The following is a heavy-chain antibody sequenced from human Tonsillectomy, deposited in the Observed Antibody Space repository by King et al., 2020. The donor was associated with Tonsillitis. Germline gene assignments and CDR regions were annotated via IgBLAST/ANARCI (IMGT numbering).Heavy chain of an antibody. Sequence: RLQESGPGLVKPSETLSLTCTVSGGSISSYYWSWIRQPPGKGLEWSGYIYYSGSTHSTPSLKIRGTISVDTSKNQFSLKLSSVTAADTAVYYCTKLGSSSWYSHYWGQGTLVTVSS. J-gene: IGHJ4*02. D-gene: IGHD6-13*01. CDR1: GGSISSYY. V-gene: IGHV4-59*08. CDR2: IYYSGST. CDR3: TKLGSSSWYSHY.